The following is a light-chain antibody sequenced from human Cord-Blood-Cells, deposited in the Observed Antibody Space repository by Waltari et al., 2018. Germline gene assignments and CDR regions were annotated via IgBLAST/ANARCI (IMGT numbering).Light chain of an antibody. CDR2: EVS. CDR3: CSYAGSSTLA. CDR1: SSDVGSYNL. J-gene: IGLJ3*02. Sequence: QSALTQPASVSGSPGQSITISCTGTSSDVGSYNLVSWYQQHPVKAPKLMIYEVSKLPSGVSNRFSGSNSGNTASLTISGLQAEDEADYYCCSYAGSSTLAFGGGTKLTVL. V-gene: IGLV2-23*02.